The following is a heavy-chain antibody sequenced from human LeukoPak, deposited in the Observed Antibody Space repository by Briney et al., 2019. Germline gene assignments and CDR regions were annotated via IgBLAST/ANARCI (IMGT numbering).Heavy chain of an antibody. CDR3: AKDRAAAGTPRWFDP. V-gene: IGHV3-66*02. J-gene: IGHJ5*02. Sequence: AGGSLRLSCAASGFTVSGNYMSWVRQAPGKGLEWVSVIYSGGSTYYADSVKGRFTISRDNSKNTLYLQMNSLRAEDTAVYYCAKDRAAAGTPRWFDPWGQGTLVTVSS. CDR2: IYSGGST. CDR1: GFTVSGNY. D-gene: IGHD6-13*01.